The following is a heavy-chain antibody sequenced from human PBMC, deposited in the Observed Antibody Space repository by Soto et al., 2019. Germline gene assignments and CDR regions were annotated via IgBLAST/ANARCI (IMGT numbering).Heavy chain of an antibody. CDR2: ISTSGSSI. D-gene: IGHD1-26*01. Sequence: EVQLVESGGGLVQPGGSLRLSCAVSGFTFSTYSMNWVRQAPGKGLEWVSFISTSGSSIYYADSVKGRFTISRDNAKNSLYLQMNSLRAEDSALYYCSRGASSGNSLFDSWGQGTLVTVSS. CDR3: SRGASSGNSLFDS. CDR1: GFTFSTYS. J-gene: IGHJ4*02. V-gene: IGHV3-48*04.